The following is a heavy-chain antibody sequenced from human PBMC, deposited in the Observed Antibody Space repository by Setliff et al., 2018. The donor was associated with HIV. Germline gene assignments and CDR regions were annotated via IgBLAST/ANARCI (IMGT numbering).Heavy chain of an antibody. V-gene: IGHV1-2*06. CDR3: AREERYYDGKGALDY. D-gene: IGHD3-22*01. CDR2: INPNTGGT. J-gene: IGHJ4*02. CDR1: GYTFTGYY. Sequence: ASVKVSCKTSGYTFTGYYIHWVRQVPGQGLEWMGRINPNTGGTGYAQNFQGRVTMTRDTSITTAYMELSSLISDDTAVYYCAREERYYDGKGALDYWGQGMLVTVSS.